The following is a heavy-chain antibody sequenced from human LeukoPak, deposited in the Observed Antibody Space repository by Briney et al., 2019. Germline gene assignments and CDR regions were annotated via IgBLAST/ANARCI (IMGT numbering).Heavy chain of an antibody. J-gene: IGHJ4*02. Sequence: PGGSLRLSCAASGFSFSSYEMNWVRQAPRKGLEWVSYISSSGTIYYVDSVKGRFTISRDNAKNSLYLQMNSLRAEDTAVYYCARDILSPRRDGYVYSGQGTLVTVSS. CDR3: ARDILSPRRDGYVY. D-gene: IGHD5-24*01. CDR1: GFSFSSYE. CDR2: ISSSGTI. V-gene: IGHV3-48*03.